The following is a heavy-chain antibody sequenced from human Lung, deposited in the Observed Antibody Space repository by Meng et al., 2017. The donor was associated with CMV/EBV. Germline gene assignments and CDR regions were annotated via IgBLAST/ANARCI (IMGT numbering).Heavy chain of an antibody. CDR3: ARERDSSSWFDGY. D-gene: IGHD6-13*01. Sequence: SVKVPCKASGSSFGNYGISWVRQAPGQGLEWMGVIIPIIGITKYAQRFQGRVTITADTSTSTAYMELSSLRSEDTAMYYCARERDSSSWFDGYWGQGTLVTVSS. CDR2: IIPIIGIT. CDR1: GSSFGNYG. J-gene: IGHJ4*02. V-gene: IGHV1-69*10.